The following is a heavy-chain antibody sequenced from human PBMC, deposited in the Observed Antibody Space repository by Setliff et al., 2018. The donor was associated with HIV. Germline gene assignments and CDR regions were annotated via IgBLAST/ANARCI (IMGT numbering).Heavy chain of an antibody. CDR1: GGSISGYY. CDR2: IYYSGST. CDR3: ARDATSEGYMDV. Sequence: SETLSLTCTVSGGSISGYYWSWIRQPPGKGLEWIGYIYYSGSTNYNPSLKSRVTISVDTSKNQFSLKLSSVTAADTAIYYCARDATSEGYMDVWGKGTTVTVSS. J-gene: IGHJ6*03. V-gene: IGHV4-59*01.